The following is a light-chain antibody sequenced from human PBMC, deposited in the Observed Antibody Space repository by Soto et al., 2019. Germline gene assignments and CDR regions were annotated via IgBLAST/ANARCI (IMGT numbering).Light chain of an antibody. V-gene: IGKV3D-15*01. CDR1: QAVNTR. J-gene: IGKJ1*01. Sequence: EIVLTQSPATLSSFPGDRVTLSCRASQAVNTRLAWYQHKPGQAPRLLIYLASNRAAGVPARFSGSGSGTDFTLTISCLQSEDFATYYCQQYYSYPPTFGQGTKVDIK. CDR3: QQYYSYPPT. CDR2: LAS.